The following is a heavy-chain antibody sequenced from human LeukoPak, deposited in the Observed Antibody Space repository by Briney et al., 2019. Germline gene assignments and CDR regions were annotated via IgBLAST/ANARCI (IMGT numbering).Heavy chain of an antibody. CDR1: GFIFSCYA. D-gene: IGHD4-17*01. CDR2: ISGGGSYI. J-gene: IGHJ3*01. V-gene: IGHV3-21*01. CDR3: ARGLGSGDYVANAFDF. Sequence: GGSLRLSCAASGFIFSCYAMNWVRQAPGKGLEWVSSISGGGSYIHYADSMKGRFTISRDNAKKSVYLHMSRLRAEDTAVYYCARGLGSGDYVANAFDFWGRGTTVSVS.